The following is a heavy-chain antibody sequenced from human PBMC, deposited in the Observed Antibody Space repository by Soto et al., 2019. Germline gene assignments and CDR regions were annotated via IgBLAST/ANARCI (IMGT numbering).Heavy chain of an antibody. CDR3: TRASSLDFDF. CDR2: IRRNAYGGTA. V-gene: IGHV3-49*04. J-gene: IGHJ4*02. CDR1: GFTFGDYA. D-gene: IGHD3-16*01. Sequence: GGSLRLSCTTSGFTFGDYALSWVRQAPGKGLEWVGFIRRNAYGGTADYAASVKGRFTISRDDSKSIAYLQMNSLRTEDTALYYCTRASSLDFDFWGQGTLVTVSS.